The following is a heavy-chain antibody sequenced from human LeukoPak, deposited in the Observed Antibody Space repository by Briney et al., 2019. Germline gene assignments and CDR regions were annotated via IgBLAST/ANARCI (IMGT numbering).Heavy chain of an antibody. CDR3: ARVRSGAVFG. V-gene: IGHV4-4*07. CDR1: GGLISSYY. CDR2: IYTSGST. Sequence: NPSETLTLICTVSGGLISSYYWSWIRQPAGKGLEWIGRIYTSGSTKLNPSLERRINMSVDTSKNQFSLKLSSVTAADTAVYYCARVRSGAVFGWGQGTLVTVSS. J-gene: IGHJ4*02. D-gene: IGHD3-16*01.